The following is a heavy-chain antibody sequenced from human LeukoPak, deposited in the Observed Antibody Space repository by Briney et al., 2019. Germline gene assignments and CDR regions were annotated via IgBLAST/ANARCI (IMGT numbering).Heavy chain of an antibody. CDR3: ARDIEYDSSGRLARPGAFDI. CDR1: GFTFSTYT. Sequence: PGGSLRLSCAASGFTFSTYTMNWVRQAPGKGLEWVSSITSSSSYIYYADSVKGRFSISRDNAKNSLYLQMNSLRAEDTAVYYCARDIEYDSSGRLARPGAFDIWGQGTMVTVSS. D-gene: IGHD3-22*01. CDR2: ITSSSSYI. V-gene: IGHV3-21*01. J-gene: IGHJ3*02.